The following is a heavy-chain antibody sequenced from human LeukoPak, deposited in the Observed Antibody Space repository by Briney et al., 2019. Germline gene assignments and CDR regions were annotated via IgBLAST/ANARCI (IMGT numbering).Heavy chain of an antibody. CDR3: ARGDGRDGYKGRLEY. J-gene: IGHJ4*02. Sequence: PSEPLSLPCAVCGGSFSGYYWRWIRQPPGKGLEWFGEINHSGSTNCNPPLKSRVTISVDTSKNQFSLKLSSVTAADTGVYYCARGDGRDGYKGRLEYWGQGNLVTVSS. CDR2: INHSGST. D-gene: IGHD5-24*01. CDR1: GGSFSGYY. V-gene: IGHV4-34*01.